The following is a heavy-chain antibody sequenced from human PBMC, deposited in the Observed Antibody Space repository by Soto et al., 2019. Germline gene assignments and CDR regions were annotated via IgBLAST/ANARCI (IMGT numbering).Heavy chain of an antibody. V-gene: IGHV4-59*01. CDR2: IYYSGST. CDR1: GGSISSYY. J-gene: IGHJ6*03. D-gene: IGHD2-15*01. Sequence: PSETLSLTCTVSGGSISSYYWSWIRQPPGKGLEWIGYIYYSGSTNYNPSLKSRVTISVDTSKNQFSLKLSCVTAADTAVYYCASGYCSGGSCYRYYYYYMDVWGKGTTVTVSS. CDR3: ASGYCSGGSCYRYYYYYMDV.